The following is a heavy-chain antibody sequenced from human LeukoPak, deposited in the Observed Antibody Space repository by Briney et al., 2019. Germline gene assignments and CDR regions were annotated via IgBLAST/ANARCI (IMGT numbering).Heavy chain of an antibody. CDR1: GGSITSHY. D-gene: IGHD6-19*01. J-gene: IGHJ4*02. CDR2: IHSRGST. Sequence: SETLSLTCTVSGGSITSHYWGWIRQPAGKELEWIGRIHSRGSTSYNPSLQSRVTMSVDESKNQFSLRVHFVSAADTAVYYCASTRRAAVAGRFDSWGQGTLVTVSS. V-gene: IGHV4-4*07. CDR3: ASTRRAAVAGRFDS.